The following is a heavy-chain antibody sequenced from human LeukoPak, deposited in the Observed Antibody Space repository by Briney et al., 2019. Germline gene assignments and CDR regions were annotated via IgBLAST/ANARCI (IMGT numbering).Heavy chain of an antibody. CDR2: IWYDGSNK. J-gene: IGHJ6*03. D-gene: IGHD6-25*01. Sequence: GGSLRLSCAASGFTFSRNGMHWVRQAPGKGLEWVGVIWYDGSNKYYADSVRGGFTISRGNSKSTIYLQMNSLRVEDTSVYYCAKGIAAGAMGYMDVWGKGTTVTVSS. CDR3: AKGIAAGAMGYMDV. CDR1: GFTFSRNG. V-gene: IGHV3-33*06.